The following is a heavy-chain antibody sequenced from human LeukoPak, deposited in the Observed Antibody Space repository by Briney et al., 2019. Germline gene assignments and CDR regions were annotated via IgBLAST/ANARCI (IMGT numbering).Heavy chain of an antibody. J-gene: IGHJ4*02. V-gene: IGHV3-23*01. D-gene: IGHD5-18*01. CDR1: GFTFSSYS. CDR3: AKVRYSYGYVRY. CDR2: ISGSGGST. Sequence: GGSLRLSCAASGFTFSSYSMNWVRQAPGKGLEWVSAISGSGGSTYYADSVKGRFTISRDNSKNTLYLQMNSLRAEDTAVYYCAKVRYSYGYVRYWGQGTLVTVSS.